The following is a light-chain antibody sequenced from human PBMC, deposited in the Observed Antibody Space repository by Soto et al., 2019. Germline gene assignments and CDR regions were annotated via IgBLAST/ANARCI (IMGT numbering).Light chain of an antibody. CDR1: QSLNSW. CDR2: KAS. CDR3: QQYNTYS. V-gene: IGKV1-5*03. J-gene: IGKJ2*01. Sequence: DIQMTQSPSTLSASVGDRGSITCRASQSLNSWLAWYQQKPGKAPKLLIYKASTLESGVPSRFSGSGSGTEFTLTISSLQPDDFATYYCQQYNTYSFGQGTKLEIK.